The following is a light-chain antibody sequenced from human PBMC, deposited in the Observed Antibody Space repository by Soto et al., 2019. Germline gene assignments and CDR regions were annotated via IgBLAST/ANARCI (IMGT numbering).Light chain of an antibody. CDR1: QSVISNY. J-gene: IGKJ1*01. CDR2: AAS. Sequence: EVVLTQSPGTVSLSPGERVTLSCRASQSVISNYLAWYQQRPGQAPRLLIYAASSRATGIPDRFSGSGSGTDFTLSISRLEPEDFAVYYGQQYGSSLTWTFGQGTKVE. CDR3: QQYGSSLTWT. V-gene: IGKV3-20*01.